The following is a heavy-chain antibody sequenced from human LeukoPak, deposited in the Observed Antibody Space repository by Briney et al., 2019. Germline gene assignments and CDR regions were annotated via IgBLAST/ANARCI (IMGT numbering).Heavy chain of an antibody. J-gene: IGHJ4*02. Sequence: SETLSLTCTVSGYSISSGYYWGWIRQPPGKGLEWIGSIYHSGSTYYNPSLKSRVTISVDTSKNQFSLKLSSVTAADTAVYYCAKGDTIFGVIGYWGRGTLVTVSS. CDR1: GYSISSGYY. V-gene: IGHV4-38-2*02. D-gene: IGHD3-3*01. CDR2: IYHSGST. CDR3: AKGDTIFGVIGY.